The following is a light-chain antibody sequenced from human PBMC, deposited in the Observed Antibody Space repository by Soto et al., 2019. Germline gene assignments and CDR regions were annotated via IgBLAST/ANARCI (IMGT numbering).Light chain of an antibody. CDR2: ATS. CDR1: QDISNS. Sequence: DIQMTQSPSSLSASVGDRVTITCRASQDISNSLAWYQQKPGKVPKVLIYATSILQSGVPARFSGSGSGTDFTLTISSLQPEDVATYYCPNDNSAPLTFGGGTKVEI. J-gene: IGKJ4*02. CDR3: PNDNSAPLT. V-gene: IGKV1-27*01.